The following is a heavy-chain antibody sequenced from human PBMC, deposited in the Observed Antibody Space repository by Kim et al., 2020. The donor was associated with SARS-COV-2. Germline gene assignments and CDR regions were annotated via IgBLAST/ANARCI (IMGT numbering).Heavy chain of an antibody. Sequence: YYNPSLKSGVIISVDPSRNQFSLKLTSVTAADTAVYYCARRSRGDGSPGYWGQGTLVTVSS. V-gene: IGHV4-39*01. D-gene: IGHD3-16*01. CDR3: ARRSRGDGSPGY. J-gene: IGHJ4*02.